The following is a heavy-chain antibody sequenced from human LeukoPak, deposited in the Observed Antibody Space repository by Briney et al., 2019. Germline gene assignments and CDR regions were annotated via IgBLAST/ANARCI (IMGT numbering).Heavy chain of an antibody. CDR2: IYYSGST. V-gene: IGHV4-59*13. Sequence: SETLSLTCTVSGGSISSYYWRWIRQPPGKGLEWIGYIYYSGSTNYNPSLKSRVTISVDTSKNQFSLKLSSVTAADTALYYCARAGDYYYSYMDVWGKGTTVTVSS. CDR3: ARAGDYYYSYMDV. CDR1: GGSISSYY. D-gene: IGHD1-1*01. J-gene: IGHJ6*03.